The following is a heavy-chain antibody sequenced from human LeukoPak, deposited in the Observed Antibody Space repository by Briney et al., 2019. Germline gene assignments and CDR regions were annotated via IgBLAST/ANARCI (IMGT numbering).Heavy chain of an antibody. J-gene: IGHJ3*02. CDR1: GYSFTSYW. V-gene: IGHV5-51*01. CDR2: IYPGDSDT. Sequence: GESLKISCKGSGYSFTSYWIGWVRQMPGKGLEWMGIIYPGDSDTRYSPSFQGQVTISADKSISPAYLQWSSLKASDTAMYYCARQRRSDYYDSSGYFDSAFDIWGQGTMVTVSS. D-gene: IGHD3-22*01. CDR3: ARQRRSDYYDSSGYFDSAFDI.